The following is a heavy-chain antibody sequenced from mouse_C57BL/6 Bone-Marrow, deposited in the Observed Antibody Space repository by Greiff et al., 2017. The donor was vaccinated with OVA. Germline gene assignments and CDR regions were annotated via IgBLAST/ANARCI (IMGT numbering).Heavy chain of an antibody. Sequence: DVMLVESEGGLVQPGSSMKLSCTASGFTFSDYYMAWVRQVPEKGLEWVANINYDGSSTYYLDSLKSRFIISRDNAKNIPYLQMSSLKSEDTATYYCARGGVRDYWGQGTTLTVSS. D-gene: IGHD2-14*01. CDR1: GFTFSDYY. V-gene: IGHV5-16*01. CDR3: ARGGVRDY. CDR2: INYDGSST. J-gene: IGHJ2*01.